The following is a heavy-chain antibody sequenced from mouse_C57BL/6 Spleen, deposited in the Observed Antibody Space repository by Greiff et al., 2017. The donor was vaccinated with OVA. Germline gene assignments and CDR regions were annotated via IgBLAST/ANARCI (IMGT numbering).Heavy chain of an antibody. Sequence: VQLQQSGPGLVKPSQSLSLTCSVTGYSITSGYYWNWIRQFPGNKLEWMGYISYDGSNNYNPSLKNRISITRDTSKNQFFLKLNSVTTEDTATYYCARARDFFDYWGQGTTLTVSS. CDR3: ARARDFFDY. CDR2: ISYDGSN. J-gene: IGHJ2*01. V-gene: IGHV3-6*01. CDR1: GYSITSGYY.